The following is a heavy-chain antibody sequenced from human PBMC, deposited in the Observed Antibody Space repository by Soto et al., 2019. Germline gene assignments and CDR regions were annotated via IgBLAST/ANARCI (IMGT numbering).Heavy chain of an antibody. CDR1: GYTFTTYA. J-gene: IGHJ2*01. V-gene: IGHV1-3*01. CDR2: INAGNGDI. D-gene: IGHD2-21*02. Sequence: ASVKVSCTASGYTFTTYAMLWVRQAPGQRLEWMGWINAGNGDIKYSQKFQGRVTITRDTSARTVYMELSSLRSEDTTIYYCARGPPLAYCGGGWHGEFDLWGRGTLV. CDR3: ARGPPLAYCGGGWHGEFDL.